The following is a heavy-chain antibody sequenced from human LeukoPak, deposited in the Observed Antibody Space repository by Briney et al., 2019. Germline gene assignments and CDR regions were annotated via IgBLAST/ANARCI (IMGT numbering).Heavy chain of an antibody. CDR2: IYYSGST. V-gene: IGHV4-39*01. CDR3: ARHPLIQLGYCSSTSCYLGFDP. CDR1: GGSISSSSYY. J-gene: IGHJ5*02. Sequence: KPSETLSLTCTVSGGSISSSSYYWGWIRQPPGKGLEWIGSIYYSGSTYYNPSLKSRVTISVDTSKNQFSLKLSSVTAADTAVYYCARHPLIQLGYCSSTSCYLGFDPWGQGTLVTVSS. D-gene: IGHD2-2*01.